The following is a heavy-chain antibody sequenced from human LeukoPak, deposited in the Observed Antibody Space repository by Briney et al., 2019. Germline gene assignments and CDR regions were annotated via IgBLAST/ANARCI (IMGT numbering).Heavy chain of an antibody. V-gene: IGHV3-66*01. CDR2: IYSGGST. CDR3: SRFSWYRSVY. CDR1: GFTLSSNY. D-gene: IGHD6-13*01. J-gene: IGHJ4*02. Sequence: GGSLRLSCAASGFTLSSNYTSWVRQAPGKGLEWVSVIYSGGSTYYPDSVKGRFTISRDNSKNTLYLQMNSLRAEDTAVYYCSRFSWYRSVYWGQGTLVTVSS.